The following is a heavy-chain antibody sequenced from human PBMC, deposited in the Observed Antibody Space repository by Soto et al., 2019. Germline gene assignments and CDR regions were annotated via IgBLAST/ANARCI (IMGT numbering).Heavy chain of an antibody. CDR2: IYWDDDK. J-gene: IGHJ3*02. Sequence: QITLKESGPTLVKPTQTLTLTCTFSGFSLSTSGVGVGWIRQPPGKALEWLALIYWDDDKRYSPSLKSRLTIPKDTSKNQVVLTMTNMDPVDTATYYCAQRLGGYYYDSSGYWDDAFDIWGQGTMVTVSS. V-gene: IGHV2-5*02. D-gene: IGHD3-22*01. CDR1: GFSLSTSGVG. CDR3: AQRLGGYYYDSSGYWDDAFDI.